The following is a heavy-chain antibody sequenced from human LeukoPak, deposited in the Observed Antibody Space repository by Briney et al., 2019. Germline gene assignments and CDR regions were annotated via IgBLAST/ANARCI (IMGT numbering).Heavy chain of an antibody. Sequence: GGSLRLSCAASGFTFSSYAMTWVRQAPGKGLEWVSLISGSGGSTYYADSVKGRFTISRDNSKNTLYLQMNSLRVEDTAVYYRARDRHSTSWLVEYWGQGTLVTVSS. D-gene: IGHD6-13*01. CDR1: GFTFSSYA. V-gene: IGHV3-23*01. J-gene: IGHJ4*02. CDR3: ARDRHSTSWLVEY. CDR2: ISGSGGST.